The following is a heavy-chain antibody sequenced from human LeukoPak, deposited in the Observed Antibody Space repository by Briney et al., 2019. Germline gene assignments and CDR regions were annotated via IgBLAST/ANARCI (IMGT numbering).Heavy chain of an antibody. CDR3: ARIFGYSSIYYFDY. CDR2: ISSSGSTI. Sequence: GGSLRLSCAASTFNFSDYYMSWIRQAPGKGLEWVSYISSSGSTIYYADSVKGRFTLSRDNAKSSLYLQMNSLRAEDTAVYYCARIFGYSSIYYFDYWGQGTLVTVSS. D-gene: IGHD6-19*01. J-gene: IGHJ4*02. V-gene: IGHV3-11*04. CDR1: TFNFSDYY.